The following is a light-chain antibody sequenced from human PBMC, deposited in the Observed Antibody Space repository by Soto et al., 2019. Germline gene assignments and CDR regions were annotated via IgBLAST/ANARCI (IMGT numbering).Light chain of an antibody. J-gene: IGKJ2*01. V-gene: IGKV1-5*03. Sequence: DIQMTQSPSTLSASVGDDVTITCRASQSISSWLAWYQQKPGKAPKLLISKASSLESGVPSRFSGSGSGTEFTLTISSLQPDDFATYYCQQYNSYSYTFGQGTKLEIK. CDR2: KAS. CDR3: QQYNSYSYT. CDR1: QSISSW.